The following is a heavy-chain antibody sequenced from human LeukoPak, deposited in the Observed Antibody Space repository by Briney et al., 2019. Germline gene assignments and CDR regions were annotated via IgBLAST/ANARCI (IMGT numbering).Heavy chain of an antibody. CDR1: GFTFSSYG. Sequence: GGSLRLSCAASGFTFSSYGMSWVRQAPGKGLEWVAFIRYDGSNKYYADSVKGRFTISRDNSKNTLYLQMNSLRAEDTAVFYCARARISGGITMLRGVKDRGWFDPWGQGTLVTVSS. D-gene: IGHD3-10*01. V-gene: IGHV3-30*02. J-gene: IGHJ5*02. CDR3: ARARISGGITMLRGVKDRGWFDP. CDR2: IRYDGSNK.